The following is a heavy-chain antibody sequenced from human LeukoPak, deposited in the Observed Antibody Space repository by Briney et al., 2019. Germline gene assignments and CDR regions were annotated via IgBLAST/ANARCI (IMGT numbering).Heavy chain of an antibody. V-gene: IGHV4-34*01. Sequence: PETLSLTCAVYGGSFSGYYWSWIRQPPGKGLEWIGEINHSGSTNYNPSLKSRVTISGDTSKNQFSLKLSTVSAADTAVYYCARGGDQFLEWLFADAFDIWGQGTMVTVSS. CDR3: ARGGDQFLEWLFADAFDI. CDR2: INHSGST. J-gene: IGHJ3*02. CDR1: GGSFSGYY. D-gene: IGHD3-3*01.